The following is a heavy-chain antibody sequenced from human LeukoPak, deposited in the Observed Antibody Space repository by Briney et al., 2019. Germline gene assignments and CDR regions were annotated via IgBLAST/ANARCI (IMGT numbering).Heavy chain of an antibody. CDR2: INSDASST. V-gene: IGHV3-74*01. Sequence: PGGSLRFSCAASGFTFSIYWMHWVRQAPGKGLVWVSRINSDASSTYYADYVKGRFTISRDTARNTLYLQMNSLRAEDTAVYYCARVGYSYGSYYFDYWGQGTLVTVS. J-gene: IGHJ4*02. D-gene: IGHD5-18*01. CDR1: GFTFSIYW. CDR3: ARVGYSYGSYYFDY.